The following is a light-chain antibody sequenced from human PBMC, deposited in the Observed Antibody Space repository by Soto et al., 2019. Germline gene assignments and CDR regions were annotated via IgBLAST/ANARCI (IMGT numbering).Light chain of an antibody. V-gene: IGLV2-23*02. CDR2: EVS. Sequence: QSALTQPASVSGSPGQSTTISCTGTSSDVGSYNLVSWYQQHPGKAPKLMIYEVSKRPSGVSNRFSGSKSGNTASLTISGLQADDEADYYCCSYAGSSTYNYVFGTRTKVTVL. CDR1: SSDVGSYNL. CDR3: CSYAGSSTYNYV. J-gene: IGLJ1*01.